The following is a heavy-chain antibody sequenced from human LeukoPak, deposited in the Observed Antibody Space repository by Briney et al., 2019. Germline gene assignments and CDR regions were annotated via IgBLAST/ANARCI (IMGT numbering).Heavy chain of an antibody. CDR2: TYYRSKWYN. V-gene: IGHV6-1*01. Sequence: SQTLSLTCAISGDSVSSNSAAWNWIRQSPSRGLEWLGRTYYRSKWYNDYAVSVKSRITINPDTSKNQFSLQLNSVTPEDTAVYYCARADFNVDTANYYYYYMDVWGKGTTVTISS. J-gene: IGHJ6*03. CDR3: ARADFNVDTANYYYYYMDV. D-gene: IGHD5-18*01. CDR1: GDSVSSNSAA.